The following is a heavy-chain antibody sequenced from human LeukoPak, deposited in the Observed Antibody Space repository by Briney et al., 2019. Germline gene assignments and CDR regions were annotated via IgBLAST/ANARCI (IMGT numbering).Heavy chain of an antibody. D-gene: IGHD2-21*02. J-gene: IGHJ4*02. CDR1: GGSFSGYY. V-gene: IGHV4-34*01. CDR2: INPSGST. CDR3: AGGPVTALELFYY. Sequence: SETLSLTCAVYGGSFSGYYWNWIRQPPGKGLEWIGEINPSGSTKYNPSLKSRVTISVDASKTQFSLKVTSVTAADTAVYYCAGGPVTALELFYYWGQGTLVTVSS.